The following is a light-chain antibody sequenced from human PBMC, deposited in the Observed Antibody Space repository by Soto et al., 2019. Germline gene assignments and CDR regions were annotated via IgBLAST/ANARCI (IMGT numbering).Light chain of an antibody. CDR3: QQYNNWPPIT. Sequence: EIIMTHSPATLSVSPGERATLSSRASQSVRSNVAWYQQTLGQAPRLLIYGASTRATGIPARFSGSGSGTEFTLTISSLQSEDFAVYYCQQYNNWPPITFGQGTRLENK. J-gene: IGKJ5*01. V-gene: IGKV3-15*01. CDR1: QSVRSN. CDR2: GAS.